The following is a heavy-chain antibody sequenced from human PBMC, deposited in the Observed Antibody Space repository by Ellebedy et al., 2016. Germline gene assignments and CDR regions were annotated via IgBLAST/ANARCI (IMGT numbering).Heavy chain of an antibody. J-gene: IGHJ4*02. D-gene: IGHD5-18*01. CDR3: AREGYNYGDFEY. V-gene: IGHV4-4*02. CDR1: GGSISSSKW. Sequence: GSLRLSCAVSGGSISSSKWWSWVRQPPGKGLEWIGEIYHSGSTNYNPSLESRVTISLDKSKNQFSLKLSSVTAADTAVYYCAREGYNYGDFEYWGQGTLVTVSS. CDR2: IYHSGST.